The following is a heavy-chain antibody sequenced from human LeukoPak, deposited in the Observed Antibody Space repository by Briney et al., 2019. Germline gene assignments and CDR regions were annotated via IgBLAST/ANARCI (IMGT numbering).Heavy chain of an antibody. V-gene: IGHV4-59*01. CDR3: AREGNYYDSSGYYET. CDR1: GGAISSYY. CDR2: IYYSGST. Sequence: SETLSLTCTVSGGAISSYYWSWIRQPPGKGLEWIGYIYYSGSTNYNPSLKSRVTISVDTSKNQCSLKLSSVTAADTAVYYCAREGNYYDSSGYYETWGQGTLVTVSS. J-gene: IGHJ5*02. D-gene: IGHD3-22*01.